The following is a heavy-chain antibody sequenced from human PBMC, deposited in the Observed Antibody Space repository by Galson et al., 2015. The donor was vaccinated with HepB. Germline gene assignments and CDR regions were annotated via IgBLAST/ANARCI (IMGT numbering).Heavy chain of an antibody. J-gene: IGHJ4*02. CDR2: ISGSGGST. CDR3: ARGDFSGWYGGLDY. D-gene: IGHD6-19*01. Sequence: SLRLSCAASGFTFSSYAMSWVRQAPGKGLEWVSAISGSGGSTYYADSVKGRFTISRDNSKNTLYLQMNSLRDEDTAVYYCARGDFSGWYGGLDYWGQGTLVTVSS. CDR1: GFTFSSYA. V-gene: IGHV3-23*01.